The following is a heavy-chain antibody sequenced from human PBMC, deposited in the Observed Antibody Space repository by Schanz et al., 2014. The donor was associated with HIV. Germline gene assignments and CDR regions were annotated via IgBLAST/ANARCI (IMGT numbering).Heavy chain of an antibody. Sequence: QVRLVESGGGVVPPGTSVRLSCAASGFSFSKFGMHWVRQAPGKGREGGEIIWYDGSQTRYTGSVKGRFSISRDNSKNTLFLQMNSLRAEDTAVYYCAKEGYGEGYYGMDVWGQGTTVTVSS. V-gene: IGHV3-33*06. D-gene: IGHD4-17*01. J-gene: IGHJ6*02. CDR1: GFSFSKFG. CDR2: IWYDGSQT. CDR3: AKEGYGEGYYGMDV.